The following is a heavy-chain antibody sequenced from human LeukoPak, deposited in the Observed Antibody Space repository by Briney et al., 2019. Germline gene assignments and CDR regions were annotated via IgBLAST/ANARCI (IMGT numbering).Heavy chain of an antibody. CDR3: ARTTAMVTIFDY. J-gene: IGHJ4*02. V-gene: IGHV1-3*01. CDR1: GYTFTTYV. CDR2: INAGNGNT. D-gene: IGHD5-18*01. Sequence: ASVKVSCKASGYTFTTYVMHWVLQAPGQRLEWMGWINAGNGNTKYSQKFQGRVTITRDTSASTAYMELSSLRSEDTAVYYCARTTAMVTIFDYWGQGTLVTVSS.